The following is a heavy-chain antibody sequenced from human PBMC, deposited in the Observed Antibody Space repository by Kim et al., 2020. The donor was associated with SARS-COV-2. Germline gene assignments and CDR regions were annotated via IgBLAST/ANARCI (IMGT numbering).Heavy chain of an antibody. J-gene: IGHJ4*02. CDR2: INPTYGSR. V-gene: IGHV1-46*01. CDR3: ARDLRANIAVAGPFDH. Sequence: ASVKVSCKASGYTFTTYYMHWVRQAPGQGLEWMGIINPTYGSRTYAQKFQGRVTMTRDTSTSTVYMEVSSLRSEDTAVYYCARDLRANIAVAGPFDHWGQGTLVTVSS. D-gene: IGHD6-19*01. CDR1: GYTFTTYY.